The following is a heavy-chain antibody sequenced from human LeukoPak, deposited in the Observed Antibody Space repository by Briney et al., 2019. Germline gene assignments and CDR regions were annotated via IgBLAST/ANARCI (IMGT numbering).Heavy chain of an antibody. CDR1: GYTFTSYG. V-gene: IGHV1-18*01. CDR2: ISAYNGNT. J-gene: IGHJ4*02. Sequence: GASVKVSCKASGYTFTSYGISWVRQAPGQGLEWMGWISAYNGNTNYAQKLQGRVTMTTDTSTSTAYMELRSLGSDDTAVYYCARASTRYYGSGRKPYYFDYWGQGTLVTVSS. D-gene: IGHD3-10*01. CDR3: ARASTRYYGSGRKPYYFDY.